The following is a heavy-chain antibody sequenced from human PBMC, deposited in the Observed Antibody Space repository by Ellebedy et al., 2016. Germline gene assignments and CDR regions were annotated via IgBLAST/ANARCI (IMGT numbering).Heavy chain of an antibody. Sequence: GESLKISCTASGFTFSYYWMSWVRQAPGKGLEWVGRIKSKTDGGAADYAAPVKGRFTISRDDAKNSLYLQMNSLRDEDTAVYYCARDPGSGWYFDYWGQGTLVTVSS. CDR1: GFTFSYYW. CDR3: ARDPGSGWYFDY. V-gene: IGHV3-15*01. J-gene: IGHJ4*02. D-gene: IGHD6-19*01. CDR2: IKSKTDGGAA.